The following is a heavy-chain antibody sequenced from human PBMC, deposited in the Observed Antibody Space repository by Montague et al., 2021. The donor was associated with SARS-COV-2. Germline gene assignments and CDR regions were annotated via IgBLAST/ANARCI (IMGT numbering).Heavy chain of an antibody. V-gene: IGHV4-59*08. CDR1: GGSINSCY. Sequence: SETLSLTCSISGGSINSCYWNWIRQSPGKGLEWIGYVYYTGGTNYNPSLKSRATISVVTSKNQFSLTVGSVTAADTAVYYCARAGGGSSYNYYGLDVWGQGTTVTVSS. CDR3: ARAGGGSSYNYYGLDV. D-gene: IGHD2-15*01. J-gene: IGHJ6*02. CDR2: VYYTGGT.